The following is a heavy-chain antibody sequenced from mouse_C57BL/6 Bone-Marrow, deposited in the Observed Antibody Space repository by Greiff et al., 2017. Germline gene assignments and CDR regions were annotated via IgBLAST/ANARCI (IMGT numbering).Heavy chain of an antibody. CDR2: IYPRDGST. CDR3: ARGHYGRVFAY. V-gene: IGHV1-85*01. CDR1: GYTFTSSD. J-gene: IGHJ3*01. Sequence: LEASGPELVKPGASVKLSCKASGYTFTSSDINWVKQRPGQGREWIGWIYPRDGSTKYNEKFKGKATLTVDTSSSTAYMELHSLTSEDSAVYFCARGHYGRVFAYWGQGTLVTVSA. D-gene: IGHD1-1*01.